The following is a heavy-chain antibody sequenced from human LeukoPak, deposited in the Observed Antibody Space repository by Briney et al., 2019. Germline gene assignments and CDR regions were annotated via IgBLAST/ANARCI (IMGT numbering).Heavy chain of an antibody. D-gene: IGHD3-9*01. CDR2: INWNGGST. CDR1: GFTFDDYG. V-gene: IGHV3-20*04. J-gene: IGHJ4*02. Sequence: GGSLRPSCAASGFTFDDYGMSWVRQAPGKGLEWVSGINWNGGSTGYADSVKGRFTISRDNAKNSLYLQMNSLRAEDTALYYCARSSGLTYFDYWGQGTLVTVSS. CDR3: ARSSGLTYFDY.